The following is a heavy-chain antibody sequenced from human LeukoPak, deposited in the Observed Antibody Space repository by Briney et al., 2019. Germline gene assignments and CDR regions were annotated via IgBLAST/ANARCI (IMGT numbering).Heavy chain of an antibody. CDR2: INAGNGNT. V-gene: IGHV1-3*01. J-gene: IGHJ4*02. Sequence: GASVKVSCKASGYTSTSYAMNWVRQAPGQRLEWMGWINAGNGNTKYSQKFQGRVTITRDTSASTAYMELSSLRSEDTAVYYCARGTAWGYSYPEVPFDYWGQGTLVTVSS. CDR3: ARGTAWGYSYPEVPFDY. CDR1: GYTSTSYA. D-gene: IGHD5-18*01.